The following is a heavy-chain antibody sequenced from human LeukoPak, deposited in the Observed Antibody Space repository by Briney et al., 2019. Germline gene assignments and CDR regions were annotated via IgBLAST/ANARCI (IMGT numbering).Heavy chain of an antibody. J-gene: IGHJ4*02. CDR2: IYYRGST. D-gene: IGHD4-17*01. Sequence: PSETLSLTCTVSGGSINNYYWSWIRQPPGKGLEWIGYIYYRGSTNYNPSLKSRVTFSVDTSKNLFSLKLNSVTAADTAMYYCARGGDYGDLRYFDYWGQGTLVTVSS. CDR3: ARGGDYGDLRYFDY. V-gene: IGHV4-59*01. CDR1: GGSINNYY.